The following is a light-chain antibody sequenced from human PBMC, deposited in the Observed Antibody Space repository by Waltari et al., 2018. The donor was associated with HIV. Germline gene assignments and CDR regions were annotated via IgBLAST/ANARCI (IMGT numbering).Light chain of an antibody. CDR2: SAS. Sequence: DIQMTQSTSSLSASVGDSVTITCRASQSISRYLNWYQQKPGKAPNLLIYSASSVQTVVPSRFTGRGSGTAFTLTITRLQPGDFATYFCQQSYGDPRTFGQGTKVEIK. V-gene: IGKV1-39*01. CDR3: QQSYGDPRT. CDR1: QSISRY. J-gene: IGKJ2*01.